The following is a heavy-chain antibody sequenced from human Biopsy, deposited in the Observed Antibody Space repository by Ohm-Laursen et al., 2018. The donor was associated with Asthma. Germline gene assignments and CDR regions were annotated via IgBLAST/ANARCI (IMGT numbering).Heavy chain of an antibody. CDR2: VFWSGST. J-gene: IGHJ6*02. CDR1: GSYTGSSDHH. V-gene: IGHV4-30-4*01. D-gene: IGHD4-17*01. CDR3: ARVVSYGDIYFGIDV. Sequence: TLSLTCRVSGSYTGSSDHHWAWIRQAPGKGLEWIGFVFWSGSTHYSRSLERRVSISIDTATNEFSMKLWSVTPADTAVYFCARVVSYGDIYFGIDVWGPGNTVVVS.